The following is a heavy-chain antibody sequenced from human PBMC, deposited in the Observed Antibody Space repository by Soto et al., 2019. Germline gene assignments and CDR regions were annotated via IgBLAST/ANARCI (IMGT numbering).Heavy chain of an antibody. CDR2: IVVGSGNT. CDR1: GFTFTSSA. D-gene: IGHD3-9*01. Sequence: ASVKVSCKASGFTFTSSAVQWVRQARGQRLEWIGWIVVGSGNTNYAQKFQERVTITRDMSTSTAYMELSSLRSEDTAVYYCAATFFRYDILTGYPPPDYWGQGTLVTVSS. CDR3: AATFFRYDILTGYPPPDY. V-gene: IGHV1-58*01. J-gene: IGHJ4*02.